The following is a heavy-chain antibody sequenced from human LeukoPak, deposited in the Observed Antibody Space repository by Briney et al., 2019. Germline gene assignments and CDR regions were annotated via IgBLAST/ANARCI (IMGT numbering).Heavy chain of an antibody. Sequence: PSETLSLTCTVSGGSISSYYWSWIRQPPGKGLEWIGYIYYSGSTNYNPSLKSRVTISVDTSKNQFSLKLSSVTAADTAVYYCARESAYCGGDCYRSYYYYGMDVWGQGTTVTVSS. CDR2: IYYSGST. D-gene: IGHD2-21*02. CDR3: ARESAYCGGDCYRSYYYYGMDV. J-gene: IGHJ6*02. V-gene: IGHV4-59*01. CDR1: GGSISSYY.